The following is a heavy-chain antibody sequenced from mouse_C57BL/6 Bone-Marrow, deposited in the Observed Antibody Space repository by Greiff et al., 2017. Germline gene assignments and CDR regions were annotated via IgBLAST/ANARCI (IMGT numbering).Heavy chain of an antibody. J-gene: IGHJ4*01. CDR2: IDPSDSYT. CDR3: ASSTTIIATGYYAIDN. D-gene: IGHD1-1*01. V-gene: IGHV1-50*01. Sequence: QVQLQQSGPELVKPGASVKISCKASGYTFTSYWMQWVKQRPGQGLEWIGEIDPSDSYTNYNQKFKGKATLTVDTSSSTAYMQLRSLTSEDSAVYYFASSTTIIATGYYAIDNCGQGTSVTVSS. CDR1: GYTFTSYW.